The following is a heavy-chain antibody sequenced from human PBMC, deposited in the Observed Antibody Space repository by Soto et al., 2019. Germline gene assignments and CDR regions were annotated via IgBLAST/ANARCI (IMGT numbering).Heavy chain of an antibody. J-gene: IGHJ6*02. V-gene: IGHV1-69*01. Sequence: QVQLVQSGAEVKKPGSSVKVSCKASGGTFSSYAISWVRQAPGQGLEWMGGIIPIFGTANYAQKFQGRVTITADESTSTAYTELSSLRSEDTAVYYCARDLAGATNYYYYGMDVWGQGTTVTVSS. CDR1: GGTFSSYA. CDR2: IIPIFGTA. CDR3: ARDLAGATNYYYYGMDV. D-gene: IGHD3-10*01.